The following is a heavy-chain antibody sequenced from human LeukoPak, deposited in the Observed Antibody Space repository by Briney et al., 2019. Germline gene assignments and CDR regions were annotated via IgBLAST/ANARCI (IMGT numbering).Heavy chain of an antibody. J-gene: IGHJ6*03. CDR3: ARGPRYDSSGYLHYYYYMDV. CDR1: GGSISSYY. Sequence: SETLSLTCTVSGGSISSYYLSWIRQPPGKGLEWIGYIYYSGSTNYNPSLKSRVTISVDTPKNQFSLKLSSVTAADTAVYYCARGPRYDSSGYLHYYYYMDVWGKGTTVTVSS. V-gene: IGHV4-59*01. CDR2: IYYSGST. D-gene: IGHD3-22*01.